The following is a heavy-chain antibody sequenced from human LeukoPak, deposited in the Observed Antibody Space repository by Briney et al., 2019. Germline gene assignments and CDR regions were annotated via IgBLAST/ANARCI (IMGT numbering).Heavy chain of an antibody. CDR2: IYYSGST. Sequence: SDTLSLTCAVSGYSISSSDWWGWIRQPPGKGLEWIGYIYYSGSTYYNPSLKSRVTMSVNTSKNQFSLKLSSVTAVDTAVYHCARRAPMVSYFDYWGQGTLVTVSS. CDR3: ARRAPMVSYFDY. CDR1: GYSISSSDW. D-gene: IGHD2-8*01. J-gene: IGHJ4*02. V-gene: IGHV4-28*01.